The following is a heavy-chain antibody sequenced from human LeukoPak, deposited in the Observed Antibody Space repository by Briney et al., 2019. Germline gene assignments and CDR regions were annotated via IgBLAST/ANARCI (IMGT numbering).Heavy chain of an antibody. CDR1: GDTFTSHY. CDR2: INPSGGST. Sequence: ASVKVSCKASGDTFTSHYMHWVRQAPRQGLEWMGIINPSGGSTRYAQKFQGRVTMTGAKSTSTVYMELSRLRSEDTAVYYGSSEPTLTKAYYFDYWGQGTLVTVSS. J-gene: IGHJ4*02. CDR3: SSEPTLTKAYYFDY. V-gene: IGHV1-46*01. D-gene: IGHD4-17*01.